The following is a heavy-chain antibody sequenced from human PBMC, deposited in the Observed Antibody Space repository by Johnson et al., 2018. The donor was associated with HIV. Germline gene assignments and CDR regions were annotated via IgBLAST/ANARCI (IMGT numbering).Heavy chain of an antibody. D-gene: IGHD3-16*01. CDR3: ARSRHGGIQARDAFEV. CDR2: ISGSGSII. CDR1: GFTFSDHY. V-gene: IGHV3-11*04. Sequence: QEKLVESGGGLVKPGGSLKLSCAVSGFTFSDHYMSWIRQTPGKGLQWVSYISGSGSIIYSTDSVQGRFTISRDNVKNSLYLQLDSVSPEDTAVYYCARSRHGGIQARDAFEVWCQGKMVTVSS. J-gene: IGHJ3*01.